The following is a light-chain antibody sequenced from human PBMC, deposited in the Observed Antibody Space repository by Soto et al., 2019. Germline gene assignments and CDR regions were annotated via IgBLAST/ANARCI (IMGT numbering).Light chain of an antibody. Sequence: EIVMTQSPVTLSVSPGERATLSCRASQNISRSLAWYQQKPGQGPSLLIYGTSTRAGGVPARFSGGGSGAEFTLTITSLQSEDFGIYYCQQSHSSPRTFGQGTTV. CDR3: QQSHSSPRT. J-gene: IGKJ1*01. V-gene: IGKV3-15*01. CDR1: QNISRS. CDR2: GTS.